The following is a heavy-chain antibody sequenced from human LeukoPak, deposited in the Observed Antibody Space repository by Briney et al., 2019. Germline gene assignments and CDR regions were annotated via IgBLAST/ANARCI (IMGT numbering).Heavy chain of an antibody. D-gene: IGHD6-13*01. V-gene: IGHV4-59*08. CDR3: ARRSRSSWSFDS. Sequence: PSETLSLTCTVSGGSINSYYWSWIRKPPGKELEWIGNIYYSGSTNYNPSLKSRVTISVDTSKNHFSLRLTSVTAADTAVYYCARRSRSSWSFDSWGQGTLVTVSS. CDR1: GGSINSYY. CDR2: IYYSGST. J-gene: IGHJ4*02.